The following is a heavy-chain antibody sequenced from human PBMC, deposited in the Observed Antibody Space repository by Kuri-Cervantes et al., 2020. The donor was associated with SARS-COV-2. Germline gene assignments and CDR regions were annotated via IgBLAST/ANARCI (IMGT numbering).Heavy chain of an antibody. J-gene: IGHJ4*02. V-gene: IGHV4-34*01. CDR2: INHSGST. Sequence: GSLRLSCAVYGGSFSGYYWSWIRQPPGKGLEWIREINHSGSTNHNPSLKSRVTISVDTSKNQFSLKLSSVTAADTAVYYCARGRQWLALYYFDYWGQGTLVTVSS. CDR3: ARGRQWLALYYFDY. D-gene: IGHD6-19*01. CDR1: GGSFSGYY.